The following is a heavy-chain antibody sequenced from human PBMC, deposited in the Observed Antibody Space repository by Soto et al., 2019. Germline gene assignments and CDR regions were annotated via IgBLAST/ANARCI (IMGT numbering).Heavy chain of an antibody. V-gene: IGHV3-30*03. J-gene: IGHJ3*02. CDR2: ISYDGSNK. Sequence: PGGSLRFSCAASGFTFSSYGMHWVRQAPGKGLEWVAVISYDGSNKYYADSVKGRFTISRDNSKNTLYLQMNSLRAEDTAVYYCARYIVVVTATYAFDIWGQGTMVTVSS. CDR1: GFTFSSYG. D-gene: IGHD2-21*02. CDR3: ARYIVVVTATYAFDI.